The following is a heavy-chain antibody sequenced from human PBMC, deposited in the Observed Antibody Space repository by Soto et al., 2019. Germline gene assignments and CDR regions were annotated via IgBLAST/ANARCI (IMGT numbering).Heavy chain of an antibody. J-gene: IGHJ4*02. CDR2: MNQDGSEK. D-gene: IGHD6-19*01. Sequence: EVQLVESGGGLVRPGGSLRLSCAASGFTFSSYWMSWVRQAPGKGLEWVANMNQDGSEKYYVDSVKGRFTISRDNAKNSLYLQMNSVRAEDTAVYYCAKDGVAVAGDWGQGTLVTVSS. CDR3: AKDGVAVAGD. V-gene: IGHV3-7*01. CDR1: GFTFSSYW.